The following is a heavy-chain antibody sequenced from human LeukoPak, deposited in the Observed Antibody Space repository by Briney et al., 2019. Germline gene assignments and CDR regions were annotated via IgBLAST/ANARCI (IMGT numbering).Heavy chain of an antibody. V-gene: IGHV4-30-2*01. D-gene: IGHD6-13*01. Sequence: SQTLSLTCTVSGGSISSGGYYWSWIRQPPGKGLEWIGYIYHSGSTYYNPSLKSRVTISVDRSKNQFSLKLSSVTAADTAVYYCARDRTEQPLDYWGQGTLVTVSS. CDR2: IYHSGST. CDR3: ARDRTEQPLDY. CDR1: GGSISSGGYY. J-gene: IGHJ4*02.